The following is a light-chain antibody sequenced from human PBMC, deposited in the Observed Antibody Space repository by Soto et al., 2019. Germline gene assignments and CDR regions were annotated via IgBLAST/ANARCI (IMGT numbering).Light chain of an antibody. CDR2: TTS. J-gene: IGKJ3*01. V-gene: IGKV3-11*01. CDR3: QQGNNWPIFT. Sequence: EMVLTQSPATLSLSPGERATLSCRASQSVSSNLAWYQQKPGQAPRLLIYTTSNRATGIPARFSGSGSRTDFTLTISSLEPEDFAVYYCQQGNNWPIFTFGPGTKVDIK. CDR1: QSVSSN.